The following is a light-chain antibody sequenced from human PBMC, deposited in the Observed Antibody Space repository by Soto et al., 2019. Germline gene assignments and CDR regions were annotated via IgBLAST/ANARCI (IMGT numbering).Light chain of an antibody. CDR3: SSYARGSTFV. CDR2: DVS. J-gene: IGLJ1*01. Sequence: QCALTQPASVSGSPGQSITISCTGTSGDVGLYNYVSWYQQLPGKAPKLMIYDVSNRPSGISDRFPGSKSGNTASLTISGLQAEDEADYYCSSYARGSTFVFGTGTKVTVL. CDR1: SGDVGLYNY. V-gene: IGLV2-14*03.